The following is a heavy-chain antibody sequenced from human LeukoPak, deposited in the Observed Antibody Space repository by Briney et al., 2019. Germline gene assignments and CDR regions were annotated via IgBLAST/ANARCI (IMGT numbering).Heavy chain of an antibody. J-gene: IGHJ1*01. CDR1: GGSFSGYY. CDR3: ARSAWASSSWDRAEYFQH. V-gene: IGHV4-34*01. D-gene: IGHD6-13*01. Sequence: SETLSLTCAVYGGSFSGYYWSWIRRPPGKGLEWIGEIKHSGSTNYNPSLKSRVTISVDTSKNQFSLKLSSVTAADTAVYYCARSAWASSSWDRAEYFQHWGQGTLVTVSS. CDR2: IKHSGST.